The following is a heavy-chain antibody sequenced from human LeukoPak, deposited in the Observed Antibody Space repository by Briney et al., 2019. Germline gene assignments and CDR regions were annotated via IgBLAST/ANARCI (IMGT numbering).Heavy chain of an antibody. CDR3: ARETSLAGFASGLGFNY. Sequence: PSETLSLTCTVSGGSISSYYWSWIRQPPGKGLEWIGYIYYSGSTNYNPSLKSRVTMSIDTSKNHFSLKLTSVTAADTATYYCARETSLAGFASGLGFNYWGQGILVTVSS. CDR1: GGSISSYY. CDR2: IYYSGST. V-gene: IGHV4-59*01. J-gene: IGHJ4*02. D-gene: IGHD6-19*01.